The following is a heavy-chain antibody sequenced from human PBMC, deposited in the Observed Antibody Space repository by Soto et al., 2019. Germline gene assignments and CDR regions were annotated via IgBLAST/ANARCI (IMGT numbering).Heavy chain of an antibody. Sequence: GESLKISCAASGFTFSSYAMSWVRQAPGKGLEWVSAISGSGGSTYYADSVKGRFTISRDNSKNTLYLQMNSLRAEDTAVYYCNRLPQRDGYYYYYGMDVWGQGTTVTVSS. CDR2: ISGSGGST. D-gene: IGHD2-15*01. CDR1: GFTFSSYA. CDR3: NRLPQRDGYYYYYGMDV. J-gene: IGHJ6*02. V-gene: IGHV3-23*01.